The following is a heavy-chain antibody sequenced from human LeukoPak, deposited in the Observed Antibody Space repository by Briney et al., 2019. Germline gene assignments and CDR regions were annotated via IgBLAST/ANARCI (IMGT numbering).Heavy chain of an antibody. D-gene: IGHD5-18*01. Sequence: GGSLRLSCTTSGFTFRDQFITWFRQAPGKGLEWVAFIRPKSDGGTAEYAASVKGRFTMSRDESRSIAYLDMNSLKTDDTAGYYCDNTGDWGQGTLVTVSS. CDR1: GFTFRDQF. CDR3: DNTGD. J-gene: IGHJ4*02. V-gene: IGHV3-49*03. CDR2: IRPKSDGGTA.